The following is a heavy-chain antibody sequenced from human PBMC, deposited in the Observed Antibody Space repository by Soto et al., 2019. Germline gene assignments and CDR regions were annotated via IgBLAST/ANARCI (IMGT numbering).Heavy chain of an antibody. Sequence: PGGSLRLSCAASGFTFSSYAMSWVRQAPGKGLEWVSAISYGGGSTYYADSVKGRFTISRDNSKNTLYLQMNSLRAEDTAVYYCAKITVACSGGSCYYDYWGQGTLVTVSS. CDR3: AKITVACSGGSCYYDY. V-gene: IGHV3-23*01. CDR1: GFTFSSYA. CDR2: ISYGGGST. D-gene: IGHD2-15*01. J-gene: IGHJ4*02.